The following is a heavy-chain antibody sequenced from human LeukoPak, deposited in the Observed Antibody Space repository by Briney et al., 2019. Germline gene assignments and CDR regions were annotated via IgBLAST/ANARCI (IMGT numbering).Heavy chain of an antibody. J-gene: IGHJ3*02. D-gene: IGHD3-16*01. V-gene: IGHV1-18*01. CDR1: GYTFTSYG. CDR3: AGVTFGGVSTVAFDI. CDR2: ISAYNGNT. Sequence: GASVKVSCKASGYTFTSYGISWVRQAPGQGLEWMGWISAYNGNTNYAQKLQGRVTMTTDTSTSTAYMELRSLRSDDTAVYYCAGVTFGGVSTVAFDIWGQGTMVTVSS.